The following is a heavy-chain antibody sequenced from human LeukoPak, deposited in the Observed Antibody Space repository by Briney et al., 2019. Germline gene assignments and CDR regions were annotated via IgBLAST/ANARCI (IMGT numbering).Heavy chain of an antibody. J-gene: IGHJ3*02. Sequence: PSETLSLTCTVSGGSISSGGYYWSWIRQHPGKGLEWIGYIYYSGSTYYNPSLKSRVTISVDTSKNQFSLKLSSVTAADTAAYYCASSEMIDSSRRFGTDAFDIWGQGTMVTVSS. D-gene: IGHD3-22*01. CDR2: IYYSGST. V-gene: IGHV4-31*03. CDR3: ASSEMIDSSRRFGTDAFDI. CDR1: GGSISSGGYY.